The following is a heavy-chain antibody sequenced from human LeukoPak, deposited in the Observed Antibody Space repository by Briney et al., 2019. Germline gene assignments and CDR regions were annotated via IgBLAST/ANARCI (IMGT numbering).Heavy chain of an antibody. Sequence: SVKLSCKASGGTFSSYAISWVRQAPGQGLEWMGGIIPIFGTANSAQKFQGRVTITADESTSTAYMELSSLRSEDTAVYYCARGGVPAAILFDYWGQGTLVTVSS. CDR1: GGTFSSYA. D-gene: IGHD2-2*01. V-gene: IGHV1-69*01. CDR2: IIPIFGTA. CDR3: ARGGVPAAILFDY. J-gene: IGHJ4*02.